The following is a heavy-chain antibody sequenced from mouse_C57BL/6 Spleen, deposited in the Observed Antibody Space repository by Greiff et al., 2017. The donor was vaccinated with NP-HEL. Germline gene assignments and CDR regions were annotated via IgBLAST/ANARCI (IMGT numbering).Heavy chain of an antibody. CDR3: AREGRSTMVTTGFAY. CDR2: IDPSDSYT. V-gene: IGHV1-50*01. D-gene: IGHD2-2*01. Sequence: VQLQQPGAELVKPGASVKLSCKASGYTFTSYWMQWVKQRPGQGLEWIGEIDPSDSYTNYNQKFKGKATLTVDTSSSTAYMQLSSLTSEDSAVYYGAREGRSTMVTTGFAYWGQGTLVTVSA. J-gene: IGHJ3*01. CDR1: GYTFTSYW.